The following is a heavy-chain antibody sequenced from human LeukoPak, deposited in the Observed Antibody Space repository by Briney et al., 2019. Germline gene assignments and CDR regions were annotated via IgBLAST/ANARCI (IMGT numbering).Heavy chain of an antibody. Sequence: SETLSLTCAVYGGSFSGYYWSWIRQPPGKGLEWIGEINHSGSTNYNPSLKSRVTISVDTSKNQFSLKLSSVTAADTAVYYCARGGRRCLRNFDYWGQGTLVTVSS. CDR3: ARGGRRCLRNFDY. J-gene: IGHJ4*02. V-gene: IGHV4-34*01. CDR1: GGSFSGYY. CDR2: INHSGST. D-gene: IGHD5-24*01.